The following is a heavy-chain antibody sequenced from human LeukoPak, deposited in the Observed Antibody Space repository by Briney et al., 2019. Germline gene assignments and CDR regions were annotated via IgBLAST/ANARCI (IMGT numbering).Heavy chain of an antibody. CDR1: GGSISTYY. Sequence: SETLSLTCTVSGGSISTYYWSWIRQPPGKGLEWIGSMYYSGSTNYKPSLKSRVTISVDTSKNQFSLRLRSVTAADTAVYYCARLGYTYGPFDYLGQGTLVTVSS. V-gene: IGHV4-59*08. J-gene: IGHJ4*02. D-gene: IGHD5-18*01. CDR3: ARLGYTYGPFDY. CDR2: MYYSGST.